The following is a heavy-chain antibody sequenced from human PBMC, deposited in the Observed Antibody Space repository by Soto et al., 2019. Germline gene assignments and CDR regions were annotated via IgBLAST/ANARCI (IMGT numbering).Heavy chain of an antibody. Sequence: GASVKVSCKASGYTFTSYAMHWVRQAPGQRLEWMGWINAGNGNTKYSQKFQGRVTITRDTSASTAYMELSSLRSEDTAVFYCARDITYDSSGYYPFDFDYWGQGTLVTVSS. D-gene: IGHD3-22*01. CDR2: INAGNGNT. CDR3: ARDITYDSSGYYPFDFDY. J-gene: IGHJ4*02. V-gene: IGHV1-3*01. CDR1: GYTFTSYA.